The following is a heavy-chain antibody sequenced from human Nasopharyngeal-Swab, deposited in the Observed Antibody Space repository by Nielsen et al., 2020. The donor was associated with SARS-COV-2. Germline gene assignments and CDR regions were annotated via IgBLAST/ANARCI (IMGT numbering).Heavy chain of an antibody. J-gene: IGHJ3*02. D-gene: IGHD6-13*01. CDR2: IYHSGST. Sequence: VRQAPGKGLEWIGEIYHSGSTNYNPSLKSRVTISVDKSKNQFSLKLSSVTAADTAVYYCARRPGGIAAAGDAFDIWGQGTMGTVSS. CDR3: ARRPGGIAAAGDAFDI. V-gene: IGHV4-4*02.